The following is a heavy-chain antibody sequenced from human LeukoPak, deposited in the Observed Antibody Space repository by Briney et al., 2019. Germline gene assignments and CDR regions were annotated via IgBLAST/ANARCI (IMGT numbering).Heavy chain of an antibody. Sequence: ASVKVSCKISGDTLSQLTIHWVRQAPGEGLEKMGRFDPEYGEKVFAQTFQGRVTMTGDTSTNTAYMELSSLRSEDTAVYYCATGIMIPAGFVYWGQGTLVTVSS. CDR1: GDTLSQLT. CDR3: ATGIMIPAGFVY. D-gene: IGHD3-16*01. J-gene: IGHJ4*02. CDR2: FDPEYGEK. V-gene: IGHV1-24*01.